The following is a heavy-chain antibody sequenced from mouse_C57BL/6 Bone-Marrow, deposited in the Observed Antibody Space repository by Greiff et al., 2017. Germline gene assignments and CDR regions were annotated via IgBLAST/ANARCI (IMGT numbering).Heavy chain of an antibody. V-gene: IGHV1-69*01. J-gene: IGHJ2*01. CDR3: ARSGGYYGRFDY. D-gene: IGHD1-1*01. CDR1: GYTFTSYW. CDR2: IDPSDSYT. Sequence: VQLQQPGAELVMPGASVKLSCKASGYTFTSYWMHWVKQRPGQGLEWIGEIDPSDSYTNYNQKFKGKSTLTVDKSSSTAYMQLSSLTSEDSAVYYCARSGGYYGRFDYWGQGTTLTVSS.